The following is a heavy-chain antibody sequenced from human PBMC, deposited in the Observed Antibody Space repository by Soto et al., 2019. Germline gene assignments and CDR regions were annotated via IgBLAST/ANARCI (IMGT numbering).Heavy chain of an antibody. D-gene: IGHD6-19*01. Sequence: QVQLVESGGGVVQAGGSLGLSCTASGFTFSTYGMHWVRQAPGKGPEWVAVMSHDGSHKAFLDSVKGRFIISRDNSKNTLYLQMNSLRPDDTAVYYCASLPRSGWVNYDMGRDVCGEGTTVIVSS. J-gene: IGHJ6*04. V-gene: IGHV3-30*03. CDR1: GFTFSTYG. CDR2: MSHDGSHK. CDR3: ASLPRSGWVNYDMGRDV.